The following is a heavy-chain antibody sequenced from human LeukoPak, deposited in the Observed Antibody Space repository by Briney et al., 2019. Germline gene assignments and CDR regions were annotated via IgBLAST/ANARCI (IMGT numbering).Heavy chain of an antibody. J-gene: IGHJ4*02. CDR1: GGSISSSSYY. CDR2: INYSGSP. D-gene: IGHD1-26*01. Sequence: SETLSLTCTVSGGSISSSSYYWGWIRQPPGKGLEWIGTINYSGSPYYSPSLKSRVTMSVDTSKNQFSPKLSSVTAADTAVYYCARLRGSYSSYFDYWGQGTLVTVSS. V-gene: IGHV4-39*01. CDR3: ARLRGSYSSYFDY.